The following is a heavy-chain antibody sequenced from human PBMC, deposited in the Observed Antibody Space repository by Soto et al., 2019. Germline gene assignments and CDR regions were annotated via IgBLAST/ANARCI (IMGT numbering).Heavy chain of an antibody. Sequence: QGHLVQSGAEVKKRGASVTVSCKASGYTFTSYGITWVRQAPGQGLEWMGWISAHNGNTDYAQKLQGRVIVTRDTSTSTAYRELRSLISDDTAVYYCARGRYGDYWGQGALVTVSS. V-gene: IGHV1-18*01. CDR3: ARGRYGDY. D-gene: IGHD1-1*01. CDR1: GYTFTSYG. J-gene: IGHJ4*02. CDR2: ISAHNGNT.